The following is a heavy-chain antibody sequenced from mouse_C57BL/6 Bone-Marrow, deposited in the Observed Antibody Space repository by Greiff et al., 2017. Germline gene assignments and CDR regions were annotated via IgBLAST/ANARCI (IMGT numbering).Heavy chain of an antibody. CDR3: TEGNYWYFDV. D-gene: IGHD2-1*01. V-gene: IGHV14-1*01. CDR1: GFNIKDYY. J-gene: IGHJ1*03. Sequence: EVKLQQSGAELVRPGASVKLSCTASGFNIKDYYMHWVKQRPEQGLEWIGRIDPEDGDTEYAPKFQGKATMTADTSSNTAYLQLSSLTSEDTAVYYCTEGNYWYFDVWGTGTTVTVSS. CDR2: IDPEDGDT.